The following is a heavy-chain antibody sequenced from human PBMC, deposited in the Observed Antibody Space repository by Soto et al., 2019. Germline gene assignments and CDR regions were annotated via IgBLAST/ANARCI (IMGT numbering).Heavy chain of an antibody. J-gene: IGHJ4*02. CDR3: AKGGPYSSSSYDY. Sequence: EVQLLESGGGSVQPGGSLTLSCAASGFTFSSYAMGWVRQAPGKGLEWVSAISASAASTYYADSVKGRFTISRDNSKNTLFLQVNSLRAEDTALYYCAKGGPYSSSSYDYWGQGTLVTVSS. CDR2: ISASAAST. D-gene: IGHD6-6*01. CDR1: GFTFSSYA. V-gene: IGHV3-23*01.